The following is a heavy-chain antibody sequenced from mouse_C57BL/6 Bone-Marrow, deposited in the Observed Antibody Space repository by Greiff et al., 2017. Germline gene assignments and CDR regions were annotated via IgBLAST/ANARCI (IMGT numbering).Heavy chain of an antibody. V-gene: IGHV1-82*01. J-gene: IGHJ1*03. CDR1: GYAFSSSW. Sequence: QVQLKQSGPELVKPGASVKISCKASGYAFSSSWMNWVKQRPGKGLEWIGRIYPGDGDTNYNGKFKGKATLTADQSSSTAYMQRSSLTSEDAAVYFCARRSRFGVWGTGTTVTVSS. CDR3: ARRSRFGV. CDR2: IYPGDGDT.